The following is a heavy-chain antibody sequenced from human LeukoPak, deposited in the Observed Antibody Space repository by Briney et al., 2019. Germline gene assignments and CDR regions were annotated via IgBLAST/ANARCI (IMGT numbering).Heavy chain of an antibody. CDR1: GGSISSGGFS. V-gene: IGHV4-30-2*01. Sequence: SQTLSLTCAVSGGSISSGGFSLTWIRQPPGKGLEWIGYIYHSGSTYYSPSLESRVTISVDRAKNQFSLNLSSVTAADTAVYYCARIADQWWFDPWGQGTLVTVSS. J-gene: IGHJ5*02. CDR2: IYHSGST. D-gene: IGHD6-19*01. CDR3: ARIADQWWFDP.